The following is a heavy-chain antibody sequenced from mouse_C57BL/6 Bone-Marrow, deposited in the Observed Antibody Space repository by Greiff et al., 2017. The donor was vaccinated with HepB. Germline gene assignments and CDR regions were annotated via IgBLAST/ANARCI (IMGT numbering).Heavy chain of an antibody. D-gene: IGHD4-1*02. CDR3: ARVNWDDFDY. CDR2: INYDGSST. V-gene: IGHV5-16*01. J-gene: IGHJ2*01. Sequence: EVQLQQSEGGLVQPGSSMKLSCTASGFTFSDYYMAWVRQVPEKGLEWVANINYDGSSTYYLDSLKSRFIISRDNAKNILYLQMSSLKSEDTATYYCARVNWDDFDYWGQGTTLTVSS. CDR1: GFTFSDYY.